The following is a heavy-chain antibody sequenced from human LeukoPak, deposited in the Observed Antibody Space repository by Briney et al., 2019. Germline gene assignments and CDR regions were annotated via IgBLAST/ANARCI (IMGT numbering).Heavy chain of an antibody. J-gene: IGHJ4*02. V-gene: IGHV3-23*01. CDR1: GFTFSSYA. Sequence: GGSLRLSCAASGFTFSSYAMSWVRQAPGKGLEWVSGISGSGGSTYYADSVKGRFTIYRDKSKNTLYLQMNSLRAEDTAVYYCAKFLTQWLVSFSVEYRGQGTLVTVSS. CDR3: AKFLTQWLVSFSVEY. CDR2: ISGSGGST. D-gene: IGHD6-19*01.